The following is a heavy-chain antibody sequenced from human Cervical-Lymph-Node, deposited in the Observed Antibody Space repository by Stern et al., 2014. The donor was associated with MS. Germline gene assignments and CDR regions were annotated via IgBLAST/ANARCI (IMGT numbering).Heavy chain of an antibody. CDR1: GFTFSTYA. Sequence: QVQLGESGGGVVRPGRSLSLSCVSSGFTFSTYAMHWVRQAPGKGLEWGAFVSYDGTQSNSTDSVKARFTISRDNSKNTLYLHMNSLRDEDTAVYFCARGGRGVGLEYWGQGALVTVSS. CDR3: ARGGRGVGLEY. J-gene: IGHJ4*02. D-gene: IGHD3-10*01. CDR2: VSYDGTQS. V-gene: IGHV3-30-3*01.